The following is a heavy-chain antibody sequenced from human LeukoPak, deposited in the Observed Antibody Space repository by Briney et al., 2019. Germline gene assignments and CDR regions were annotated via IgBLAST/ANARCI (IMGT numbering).Heavy chain of an antibody. Sequence: PGGSLRLSCAASGFTFSSYAMSWVRQAPGKGLEWVSAISGSGGSTYYADSVKGRFTISRDNSKNTLYLQMNSLRAEDTAVYYCAKSFRKEMATIPVEWGQGTLVTVSS. CDR1: GFTFSSYA. J-gene: IGHJ4*02. CDR3: AKSFRKEMATIPVE. V-gene: IGHV3-23*01. D-gene: IGHD5-24*01. CDR2: ISGSGGST.